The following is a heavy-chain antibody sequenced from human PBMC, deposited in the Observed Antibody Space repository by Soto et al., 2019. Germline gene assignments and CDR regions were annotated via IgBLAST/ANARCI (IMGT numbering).Heavy chain of an antibody. CDR2: ITTDSYR. CDR3: GRPEAPGYYYGMDV. V-gene: IGHV3-11*06. Sequence: PVGSLRLSCAASGFSFSDYYMTWIRQAPGKGLEWVSYITTDSYRKYADSVEGRFTISRDNAKNSLYLQMNSLRVEDTAVYYCGRPEAPGYYYGMDVWGQGTTVTVSS. J-gene: IGHJ6*02. CDR1: GFSFSDYY.